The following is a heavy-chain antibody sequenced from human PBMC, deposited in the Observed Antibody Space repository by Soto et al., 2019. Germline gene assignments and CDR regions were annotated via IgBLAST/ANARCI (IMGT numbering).Heavy chain of an antibody. Sequence: EVQLLESGGGLVQPGGSLRLSCAASGFTFSSYAMSWVRQAPGKGLEWVSAISGSGGSTYYADSVKGRFTISRDNSKNTLYLQMNSLRAEDTAVYYCAKDLGDMITFGGVIVDTHPRAFDYWGQGTLVTVSS. CDR1: GFTFSSYA. CDR3: AKDLGDMITFGGVIVDTHPRAFDY. CDR2: ISGSGGST. J-gene: IGHJ4*02. V-gene: IGHV3-23*01. D-gene: IGHD3-16*02.